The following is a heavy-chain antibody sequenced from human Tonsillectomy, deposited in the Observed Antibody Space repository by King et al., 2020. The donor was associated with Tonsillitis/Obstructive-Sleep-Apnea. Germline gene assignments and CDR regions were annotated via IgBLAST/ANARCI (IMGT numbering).Heavy chain of an antibody. Sequence: VQLVESGGGLVKPGRSLRLSCTASKFTFGNYAMSWFRQAPGKGLEWVGFIRSKAYGGTTEYAASVKGRFTISRDDSKSIASLQMNSLKTEDTAVYYCSRGLERVVVVPAPYYMDVWGKGTTVTVSS. CDR3: SRGLERVVVVPAPYYMDV. J-gene: IGHJ6*03. V-gene: IGHV3-49*05. CDR1: KFTFGNYA. D-gene: IGHD2-15*01. CDR2: IRSKAYGGTT.